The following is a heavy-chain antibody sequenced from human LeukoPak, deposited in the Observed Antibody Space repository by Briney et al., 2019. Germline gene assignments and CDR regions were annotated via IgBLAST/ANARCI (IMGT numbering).Heavy chain of an antibody. V-gene: IGHV1-69*04. J-gene: IGHJ4*02. Sequence: AASVKVSCKASGGTFSSYAISWVRQAPGQGLEWMGRIIPILGIANYSQKFRGRVTITRDTSASTAYMELSSLRSEDTAVYYCARDLRGGLTNGNYYGSGSPYYWGQGTLVTVSS. D-gene: IGHD3-10*01. CDR3: ARDLRGGLTNGNYYGSGSPYY. CDR2: IIPILGIA. CDR1: GGTFSSYA.